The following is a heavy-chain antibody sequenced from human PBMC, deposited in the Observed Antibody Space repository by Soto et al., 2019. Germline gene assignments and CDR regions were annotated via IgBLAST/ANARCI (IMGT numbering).Heavy chain of an antibody. CDR3: ARDRRRINYYGSGSYWAGYGMDV. Sequence: ASVKVSCKASGYTYTSYAMHWVRQAPGQRLEWMGWINAGNGNTKYSQKFQGRVTITRDISASTAYMELSGLRSEDTAVYYCARDRRRINYYGSGSYWAGYGMDVWGQGTTVTVSS. CDR1: GYTYTSYA. D-gene: IGHD3-10*01. CDR2: INAGNGNT. V-gene: IGHV1-3*01. J-gene: IGHJ6*02.